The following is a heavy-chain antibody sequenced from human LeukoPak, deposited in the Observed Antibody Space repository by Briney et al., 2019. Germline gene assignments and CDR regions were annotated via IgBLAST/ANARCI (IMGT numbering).Heavy chain of an antibody. V-gene: IGHV5-51*01. CDR2: IYPGDSDT. CDR3: ARLTAGYCGGGSCYPNWFDP. D-gene: IGHD2-15*01. CDR1: GYSFTSYW. Sequence: GESLKISCKGSGYSFTSYWIGWVRQMPGKGLEWMGIIYPGDSDTRYSPSFQGQVTISADKSISTAYLQWSSLKASDTAMYYCARLTAGYCGGGSCYPNWFDPWGQGTLVTVSS. J-gene: IGHJ5*02.